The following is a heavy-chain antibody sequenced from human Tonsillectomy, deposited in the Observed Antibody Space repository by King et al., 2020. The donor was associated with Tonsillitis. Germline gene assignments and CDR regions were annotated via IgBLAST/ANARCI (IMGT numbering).Heavy chain of an antibody. CDR1: GFTFSNSG. CDR3: ARDGEGYYFDY. CDR2: IGRTSSAI. J-gene: IGHJ4*02. D-gene: IGHD3-3*01. Sequence: VQLVESGGGLVQPGGSLRLSCAASGFTFSNSGMNWVRQAPGKGLEWISYIGRTSSAIFYADSLKGRFTISRDNAKNSLYLQLNSLRAEDTAVYYCARDGEGYYFDYWGQGTLVTVSS. V-gene: IGHV3-48*01.